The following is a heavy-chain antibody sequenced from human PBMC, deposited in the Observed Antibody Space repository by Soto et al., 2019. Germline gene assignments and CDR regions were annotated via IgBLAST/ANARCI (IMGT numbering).Heavy chain of an antibody. CDR1: GGSIYTYY. V-gene: IGHV4-59*12. D-gene: IGHD6-13*01. CDR3: ARRQQQLVDRNNWFDP. J-gene: IGHJ5*02. CDR2: ISDGGST. Sequence: SETLSLTCNVSGGSIYTYYWNWIRQSPGKGLEWIGYISDGGSTNYNPSLKSRVTISVDTSKNQFSLKLSSVTAADTAVYYCARRQQQLVDRNNWFDPWGQGTLVTVSS.